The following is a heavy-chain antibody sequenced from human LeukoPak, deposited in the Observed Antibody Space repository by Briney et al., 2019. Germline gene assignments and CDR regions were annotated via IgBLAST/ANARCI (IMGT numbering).Heavy chain of an antibody. CDR1: GYTFTSYG. V-gene: IGHV1-18*01. J-gene: IGHJ6*02. CDR3: ARDRPRVTIFGVVITPDYYYYGMDV. Sequence: ASVKVSCKASGYTFTSYGISWVRQAPGQGLEWMGWISAYNGNTNYAQKLQGRVTMTTDTSTSTAYMELRSLRSHDTAVYYCARDRPRVTIFGVVITPDYYYYGMDVWGQGTTVTVSS. D-gene: IGHD3-3*01. CDR2: ISAYNGNT.